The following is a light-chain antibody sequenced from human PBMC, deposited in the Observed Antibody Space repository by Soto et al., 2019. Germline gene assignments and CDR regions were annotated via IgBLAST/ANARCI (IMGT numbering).Light chain of an antibody. V-gene: IGKV3-15*01. J-gene: IGKJ1*01. Sequence: ETVLTQSPATLSLSPGETSALSCTASQGRNINLAWYHQKVCHAPSVRICFASTRAAGIPPSFSGSGSGTEFILTISSLQSEDFAVYYCHEYNSWPWTFGQGTKVDI. CDR1: QGRNIN. CDR2: FAS. CDR3: HEYNSWPWT.